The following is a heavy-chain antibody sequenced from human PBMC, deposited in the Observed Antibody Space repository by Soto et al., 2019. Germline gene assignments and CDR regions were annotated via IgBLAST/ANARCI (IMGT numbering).Heavy chain of an antibody. J-gene: IGHJ6*02. CDR1: GYTFTNYW. CDR2: IYPGDSDT. CDR3: AASIFYYGMDV. V-gene: IGHV5-51*01. Sequence: GESLKIACKGSGYTFTNYWIGWVRQMPGKGLEWMGIIYPGDSDTKYNPSFQGQVTISADKSITTTYLQWSSLKASDTAIYYCAASIFYYGMDVWGQGTTVTVSS.